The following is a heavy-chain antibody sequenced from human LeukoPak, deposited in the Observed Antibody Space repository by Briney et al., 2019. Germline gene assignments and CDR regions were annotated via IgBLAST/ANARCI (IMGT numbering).Heavy chain of an antibody. J-gene: IGHJ5*02. CDR2: IGSAGDI. D-gene: IGHD2-21*02. Sequence: PGGSLRLSCAASGFTFSNYDMHWVRQATGKGLEWGSAIGSAGDIYYRGSVKGRFTISRENAKNSLYLQMNSLRPEDTALYSCAVVTSSSISWGQGTQVTVSS. V-gene: IGHV3-13*01. CDR3: AVVTSSSIS. CDR1: GFTFSNYD.